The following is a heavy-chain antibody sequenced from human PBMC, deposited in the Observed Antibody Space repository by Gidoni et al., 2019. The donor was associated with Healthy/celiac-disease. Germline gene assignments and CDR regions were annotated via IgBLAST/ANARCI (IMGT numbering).Heavy chain of an antibody. J-gene: IGHJ6*02. CDR1: GLPLMRFA. Sequence: EVQLLASGGGLVQPVGSLRCSRSTSGLPLMRFAISWVRQEPGKGLASVSASGGSGGRIYYAAAVKGRFTISRDNSKNTLYLQMNSLRAEDTAVYYCAKDLSAFSTGHYYYYGMDVWGQGTTVTVSS. CDR3: AKDLSAFSTGHYYYYGMDV. V-gene: IGHV3-23*01. D-gene: IGHD3-9*01. CDR2: SGGSGGRI.